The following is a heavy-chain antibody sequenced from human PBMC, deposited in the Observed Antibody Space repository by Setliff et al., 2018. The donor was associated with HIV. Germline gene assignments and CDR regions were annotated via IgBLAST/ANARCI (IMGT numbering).Heavy chain of an antibody. V-gene: IGHV1-58*02. J-gene: IGHJ4*02. CDR1: GFTFSTSA. CDR2: IVVGSSNT. Sequence: ASVKVSCKASGFTFSTSAMQWVRQARGQRLEWLGWIVVGSSNTNYAQKFQERVTITRDMSTRTTYMELSSLRSEDTAVYYCAASQIQEGTVRGVFDSWGQGTVVTVSS. D-gene: IGHD3-10*01. CDR3: AASQIQEGTVRGVFDS.